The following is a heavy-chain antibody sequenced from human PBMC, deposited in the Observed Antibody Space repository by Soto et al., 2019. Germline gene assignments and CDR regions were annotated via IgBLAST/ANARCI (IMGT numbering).Heavy chain of an antibody. CDR3: SRIPQLGMTGYYYYYGMDV. Sequence: GESLRLSCAASGFTFSDYYMSWIRQAPGKGLEWVSYISSSGSTIYYAASVKGRFTISRDTAKNALYLLMHSLRTEEEAVYYLSRIPQLGMTGYYYYYGMDVWGQGTTVTVSS. D-gene: IGHD3-9*01. CDR2: ISSSGSTI. CDR1: GFTFSDYY. V-gene: IGHV3-11*01. J-gene: IGHJ6*02.